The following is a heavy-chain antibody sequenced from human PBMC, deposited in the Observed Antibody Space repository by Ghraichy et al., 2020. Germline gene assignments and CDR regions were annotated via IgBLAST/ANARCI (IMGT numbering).Heavy chain of an antibody. J-gene: IGHJ5*02. CDR1: GGSIGSHY. Sequence: LSLTCTVSGGSIGSHYWSWIRQVPGQGLEWIDYVFYSGTRDYNPSRKSRVIISGDSSKNQISLRLSSVTAADTAVYYCARHFDLYSFDHWGQGILVTVSS. CDR2: VFYSGTR. CDR3: ARHFDLYSFDH. V-gene: IGHV4-59*08.